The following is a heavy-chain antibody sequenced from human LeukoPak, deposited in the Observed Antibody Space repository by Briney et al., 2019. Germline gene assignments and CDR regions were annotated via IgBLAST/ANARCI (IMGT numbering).Heavy chain of an antibody. Sequence: SETLSLTCTVSGGSISSSSYYWGWIRQPPGKGLEWIGSIYYSGSTYYNPSLKSRVTISVDTSKNQFSLKLSAVTAADTALYYCARLPERGVVDYWGQGTLVTVSS. CDR3: ARLPERGVVDY. CDR1: GGSISSSSYY. V-gene: IGHV4-39*01. CDR2: IYYSGST. D-gene: IGHD3-16*01. J-gene: IGHJ4*02.